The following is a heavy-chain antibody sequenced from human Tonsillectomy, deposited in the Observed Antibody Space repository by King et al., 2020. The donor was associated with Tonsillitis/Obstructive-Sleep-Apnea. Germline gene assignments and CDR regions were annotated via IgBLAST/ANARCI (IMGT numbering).Heavy chain of an antibody. J-gene: IGHJ6*02. CDR1: GESFSGYY. CDR3: AGGRRTIQGYYYGMDV. D-gene: IGHD3-3*01. V-gene: IGHV4-34*01. Sequence: VQLQQWGAGLLKPSETLSLTCAVYGESFSGYYWSWIRQPPGKGLEWIGEINHSGSTNYNPSLKSRVTISVDTSKNQFSLKLSSVTAADTAVYYCAGGRRTIQGYYYGMDVWGQGTTVTVSS. CDR2: INHSGST.